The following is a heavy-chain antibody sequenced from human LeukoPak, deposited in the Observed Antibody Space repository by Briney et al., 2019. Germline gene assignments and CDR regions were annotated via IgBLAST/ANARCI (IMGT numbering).Heavy chain of an antibody. V-gene: IGHV3-11*04. J-gene: IGHJ4*02. CDR3: ARTRITPGVRGLQMRYFDY. Sequence: PGGSLRLSCAASGFTFSDYYMSWIRQAPGKGLEWVSYISSSGSTIYYADSVKGRFTISRDNAKNSLYLQMNSLRVGDTAVYYCARTRITPGVRGLQMRYFDYWGQGTLVTVSS. D-gene: IGHD3-10*01. CDR1: GFTFSDYY. CDR2: ISSSGSTI.